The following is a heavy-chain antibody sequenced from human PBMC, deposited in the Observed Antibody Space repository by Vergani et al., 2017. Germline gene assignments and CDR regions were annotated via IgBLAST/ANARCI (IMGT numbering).Heavy chain of an antibody. CDR2: IKQDGSEK. D-gene: IGHD3-10*01. J-gene: IGHJ4*02. CDR3: ASVAHRGELFKTPTVYFDY. Sequence: EVQLVESGGGLVQPGGSLRLSCAASGFTFSSYWMSWVRQAPGKGLEWVANIKQDGSEKYYVDSVKGRFTISRDNAKNSLYLQMNSLRAEDTAVYYCASVAHRGELFKTPTVYFDYWGQGTLVTVSS. V-gene: IGHV3-7*01. CDR1: GFTFSSYW.